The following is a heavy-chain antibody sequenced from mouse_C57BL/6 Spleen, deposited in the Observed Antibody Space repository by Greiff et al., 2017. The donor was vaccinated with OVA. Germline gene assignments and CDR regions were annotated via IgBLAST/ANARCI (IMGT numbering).Heavy chain of an antibody. CDR1: GYSITSGYY. Sequence: DVKLQESGPGLVKPSQSLSLTCSVTGYSITSGYYWNWIRQFPGNKLEWMGYISYDGSNNYNPSLKNRISITRDTSKNQFFLKLNSVTTEDTATYYCASRYGSSYAMDYWGQGTSVTVSS. CDR2: ISYDGSN. D-gene: IGHD1-1*01. V-gene: IGHV3-6*01. J-gene: IGHJ4*01. CDR3: ASRYGSSYAMDY.